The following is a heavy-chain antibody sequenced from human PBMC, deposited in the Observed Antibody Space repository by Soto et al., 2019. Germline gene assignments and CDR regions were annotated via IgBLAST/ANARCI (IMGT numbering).Heavy chain of an antibody. D-gene: IGHD3-3*01. J-gene: IGHJ3*02. CDR3: ATGSGADYPFDI. CDR2: IRNKANSYTT. V-gene: IGHV3-72*01. Sequence: EVQLVESGGGLVQPGGSLRLSCAVSGFTFSDHYMDWVRQAPGKVLEWVGHIRNKANSYTTEYAASVRGRFTISRDDSKNSLYLHMNSLITEDTAVYYCATGSGADYPFDIWGQGTMVTVSS. CDR1: GFTFSDHY.